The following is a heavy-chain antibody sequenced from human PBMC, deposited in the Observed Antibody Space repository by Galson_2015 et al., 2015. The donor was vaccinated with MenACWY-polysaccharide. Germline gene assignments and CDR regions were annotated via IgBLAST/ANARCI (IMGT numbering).Heavy chain of an antibody. CDR2: ISGTGGDT. D-gene: IGHD3-16*01. CDR3: AGGGISRAPQFDF. Sequence: SLRLSCAASGFTFSSYAMSWVRQAPGKGLEWVTSISGTGGDTYYADSVKGRFTISRDNSKNTLYLQMYSLRAEDTALYYCAGGGISRAPQFDFWGRGTLVTVSS. J-gene: IGHJ4*02. V-gene: IGHV3-23*01. CDR1: GFTFSSYA.